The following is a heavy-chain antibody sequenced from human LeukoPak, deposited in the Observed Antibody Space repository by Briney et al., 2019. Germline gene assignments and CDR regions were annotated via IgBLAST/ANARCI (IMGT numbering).Heavy chain of an antibody. D-gene: IGHD6-13*01. J-gene: IGHJ4*02. CDR3: ARDTTPIAAAGIN. CDR2: INPNSGGT. V-gene: IGHV1-2*02. CDR1: GYTFTGYY. Sequence: ASVKVSCKASGYTFTGYYMHWVRQAPGQGLEWMGWINPNSGGTNYAQKFQGRVTMTRDTSISTAYMELSRLRSDDTAVYYCARDTTPIAAAGINWGQGTLVTVSS.